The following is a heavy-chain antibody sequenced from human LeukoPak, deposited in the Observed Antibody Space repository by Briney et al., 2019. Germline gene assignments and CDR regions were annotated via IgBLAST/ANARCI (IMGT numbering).Heavy chain of an antibody. CDR2: INSDGSST. V-gene: IGHV3-74*01. CDR3: VRNMVRGVVYFDS. D-gene: IGHD3-10*01. Sequence: GGSLRLSCAASGFTFSSYWMHWVRQAPGKGLVWVSRINSDGSSTSYADSVKGRFTISRDNAKNTLYLQMNSLRVEDTAVYYCVRNMVRGVVYFDSWGQGALVTVSS. J-gene: IGHJ4*02. CDR1: GFTFSSYW.